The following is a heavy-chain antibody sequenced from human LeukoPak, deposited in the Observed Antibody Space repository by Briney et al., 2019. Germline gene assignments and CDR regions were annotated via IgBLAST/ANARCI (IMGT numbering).Heavy chain of an antibody. J-gene: IGHJ5*02. D-gene: IGHD5-18*01. CDR1: GFTFSSYE. Sequence: GGSLRLSCAASGFTFSSYEMNWVRQAPGKGLEWVSYISSSGSTIYYADSVKGRFTISRDNAKNMLYLQINSLRVEDTAIYYCARGGKLEPTAMASWGQGSPVVVAS. V-gene: IGHV3-48*03. CDR2: ISSSGSTI. CDR3: ARGGKLEPTAMAS.